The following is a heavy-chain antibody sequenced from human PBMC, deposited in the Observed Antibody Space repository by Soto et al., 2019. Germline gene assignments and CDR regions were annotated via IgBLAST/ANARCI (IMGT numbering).Heavy chain of an antibody. CDR3: ARHRRGIIAARYSYYGMDA. D-gene: IGHD6-6*01. Sequence: ADAMKSSCKGSGYSFTSYWISWVRQMPGKGLEWMGRIDPSDSYTNYSPSFQGHVTISADKSISTAYLQWSSLKASDTAMYYCARHRRGIIAARYSYYGMDALGHARTVSV. V-gene: IGHV5-10-1*01. CDR1: GYSFTSYW. CDR2: IDPSDSYT. J-gene: IGHJ6*02.